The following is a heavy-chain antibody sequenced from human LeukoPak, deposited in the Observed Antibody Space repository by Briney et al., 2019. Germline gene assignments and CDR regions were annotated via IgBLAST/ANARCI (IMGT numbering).Heavy chain of an antibody. CDR2: ISSDGNTK. V-gene: IGHV3-48*03. Sequence: GGSLRLSCAAAGFSFSSYPMNWVRQAPGKGLEWVSHISSDGNTKSYVDAPRGRFTMSRDNDKNSLFLLINSLRVEDTAVYYCARDSVNGPFVISLDLWGQGALVTVSS. CDR1: GFSFSSYP. CDR3: ARDSVNGPFVISLDL. J-gene: IGHJ4*02. D-gene: IGHD2-8*01.